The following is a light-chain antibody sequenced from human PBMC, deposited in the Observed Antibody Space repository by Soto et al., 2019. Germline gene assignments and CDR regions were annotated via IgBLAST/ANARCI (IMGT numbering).Light chain of an antibody. CDR3: QQYGSSPRLFT. Sequence: EIVLTQSPGTLSLSPGERATLSCRASQSVSSNYLAWYQQKPGQAPRLLIYGGSSRATGIPDRFSGSGSGTDFTLTISRLEPEDFAVYYCQQYGSSPRLFTFGPGTKVDMK. V-gene: IGKV3-20*01. CDR2: GGS. CDR1: QSVSSNY. J-gene: IGKJ3*01.